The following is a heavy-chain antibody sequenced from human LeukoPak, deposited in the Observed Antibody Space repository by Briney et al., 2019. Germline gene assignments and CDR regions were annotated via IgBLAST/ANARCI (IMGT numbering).Heavy chain of an antibody. Sequence: PSETLSLTCTVSGYSISSGNYWDWIRQPPGKGLEWIGSIYYSGSTYYNPSLKSRVTISVDTSKNEFSLKLSSVTAADTAVYYCARHPTSNYDILTGYYIGPVGYIDYWGQGTLVTVSS. D-gene: IGHD3-9*01. J-gene: IGHJ4*02. CDR3: ARHPTSNYDILTGYYIGPVGYIDY. CDR2: IYYSGST. V-gene: IGHV4-38-2*02. CDR1: GYSISSGNY.